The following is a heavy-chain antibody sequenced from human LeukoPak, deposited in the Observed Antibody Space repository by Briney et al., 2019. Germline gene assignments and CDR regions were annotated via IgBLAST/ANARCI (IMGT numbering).Heavy chain of an antibody. J-gene: IGHJ1*01. D-gene: IGHD6-6*01. Sequence: GGSLRLSCAASGFTFRSYWMHWVRQAPGKGLVWVSRISPDGTSKSYADSVKGRFTISRDNAKNTLSLQMNSLRAEDTAVYYCARSSIAAPRHKEYFQHWGQGTLVTVSS. V-gene: IGHV3-74*01. CDR1: GFTFRSYW. CDR2: ISPDGTSK. CDR3: ARSSIAAPRHKEYFQH.